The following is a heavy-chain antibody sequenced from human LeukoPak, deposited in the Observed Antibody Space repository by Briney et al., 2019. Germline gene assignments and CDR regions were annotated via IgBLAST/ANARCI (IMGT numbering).Heavy chain of an antibody. CDR1: GGTFSSYA. CDR3: ARDLVYYDSSGYYPYFDY. V-gene: IGHV1-69*04. J-gene: IGHJ4*02. D-gene: IGHD3-22*01. CDR2: IIPILGIA. Sequence: SVKVSCKASGGTFSSYAISWVRQASGQGLEWMGRIIPILGIANYAQKFQGRVTITADKCTSAAYMELSSLRSEDTAVYYCARDLVYYDSSGYYPYFDYWGQGTLVTVSS.